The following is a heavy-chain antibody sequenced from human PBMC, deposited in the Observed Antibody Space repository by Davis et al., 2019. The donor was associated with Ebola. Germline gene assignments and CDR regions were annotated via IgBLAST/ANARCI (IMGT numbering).Heavy chain of an antibody. CDR2: ISSSSSYI. V-gene: IGHV3-21*01. D-gene: IGHD6-6*01. J-gene: IGHJ4*02. CDR3: ARDPGSSSTYFDY. Sequence: GSLRLSCAASGFTFSSYSMNWVRQAPGKGLEWVSSISSSSSYIYYADSVKGRFTISRDNAKNSLYLQMNSLRAEDTAVYYCARDPGSSSTYFDYWGQGTLVTVSS. CDR1: GFTFSSYS.